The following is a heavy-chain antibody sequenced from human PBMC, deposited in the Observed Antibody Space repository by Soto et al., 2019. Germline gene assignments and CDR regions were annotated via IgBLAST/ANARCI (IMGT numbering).Heavy chain of an antibody. CDR3: ARVASGNGWSLDY. CDR2: IKQDGSER. J-gene: IGHJ4*01. Sequence: PGGSLRLSCAASRFTFGSYWMSWVRQAPGKGLEWVANIKQDGSERYYVDSVKGRFTVSRDNTKNSLYLQMNSLRAGDTAVYFCARVASGNGWSLDYWGPLSLVTVSS. CDR1: RFTFGSYW. D-gene: IGHD6-19*01. V-gene: IGHV3-7*01.